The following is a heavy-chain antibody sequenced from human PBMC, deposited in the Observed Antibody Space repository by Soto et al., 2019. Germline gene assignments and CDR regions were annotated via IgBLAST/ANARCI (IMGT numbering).Heavy chain of an antibody. CDR2: ISSSSSYI. J-gene: IGHJ4*02. V-gene: IGHV3-21*04. D-gene: IGHD6-19*01. CDR3: ARDGDSSGWYYFDY. CDR1: GYTFTSYY. Sequence: SCKASGYTFTSYYMHWVRQAPGKGLEWVSYISSSSSYIYYADSVKGRFTISRDNAKNSLYLQMNSLRAEDTAVYYCARDGDSSGWYYFDYWGQGTLVTVSS.